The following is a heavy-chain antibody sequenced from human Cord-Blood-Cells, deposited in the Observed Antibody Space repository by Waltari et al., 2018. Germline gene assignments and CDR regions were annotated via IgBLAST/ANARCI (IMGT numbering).Heavy chain of an antibody. Sequence: QVQLQQGGAGLLKPSETLSLTCAVYGGSFSGYYWSWNRQPPGKGLEWIGEINHSGSNNYNPSLKSRVTISVDTSKNQFSLKLSSVTAADTAVYYCARRAFAVYYFDYWGQGTLVTVSS. J-gene: IGHJ4*02. D-gene: IGHD3-16*01. CDR2: INHSGSN. CDR3: ARRAFAVYYFDY. CDR1: GGSFSGYY. V-gene: IGHV4-34*01.